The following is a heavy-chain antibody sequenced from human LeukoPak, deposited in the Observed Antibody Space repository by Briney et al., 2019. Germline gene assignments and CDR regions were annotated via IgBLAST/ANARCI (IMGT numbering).Heavy chain of an antibody. CDR3: ARDNSMYYDFWSGYYPGFGMDV. CDR2: ISSSSSYI. J-gene: IGHJ6*02. D-gene: IGHD3-3*01. CDR1: GFTFSGYS. V-gene: IGHV3-21*01. Sequence: GGSLRLSCAASGFTFSGYSMNWVRQAPGKGLEWVSSISSSSSYIYYADSVKSRFTISRDNAKNSLYLQMNSLRAEDTAVYYCARDNSMYYDFWSGYYPGFGMDVWGQGTTVTVSS.